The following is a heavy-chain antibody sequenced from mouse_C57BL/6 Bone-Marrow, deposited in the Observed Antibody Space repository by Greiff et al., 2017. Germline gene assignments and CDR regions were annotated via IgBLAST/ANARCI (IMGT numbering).Heavy chain of an antibody. CDR1: GFTFSSYG. CDR3: ASPLYYYYAIDY. CDR2: ISSGGSYT. V-gene: IGHV5-6*01. J-gene: IGHJ4*01. Sequence: EVQRVESGGDLVKPGGSLKLSCAASGFTFSSYGMSWVRQTPDKRLEWVATISSGGSYTYYPDSVKGRFTISRDNAKNTLYLQMSSLKSEDAAMYYCASPLYYYYAIDYWGQGTSVTVSS. D-gene: IGHD1-1*01.